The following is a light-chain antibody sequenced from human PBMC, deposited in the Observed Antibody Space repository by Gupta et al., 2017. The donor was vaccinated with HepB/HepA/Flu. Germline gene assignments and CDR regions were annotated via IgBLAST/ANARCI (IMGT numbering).Light chain of an antibody. CDR3: SSYASSNNYV. J-gene: IGLJ1*01. V-gene: IGLV2-14*03. CDR2: DLS. CDR1: SSDIGRYNF. Sequence: QSALTQPATVSGSPGPSITISCTRSSSDIGRYNFVSWYQQRPGDAPKLIIYDLSNRPSGVSNRFSGSKSDYTASLTISGLQAEDEADYYCSSYASSNNYVFGTGTKVTVL.